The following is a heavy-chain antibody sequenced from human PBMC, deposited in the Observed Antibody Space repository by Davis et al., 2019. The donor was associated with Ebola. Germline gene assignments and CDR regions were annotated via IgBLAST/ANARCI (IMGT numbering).Heavy chain of an antibody. Sequence: AASVKVSCKASGYSFTTYGMNWVRQAPGQGLEWMGWISAYNGNTNYAQKLQGRVTMTTDTSTSTAYMELRSLRSDDTAVYYCARAQFPTTSDHWGQGTLVTVSS. CDR1: GYSFTTYG. V-gene: IGHV1-18*01. CDR3: ARAQFPTTSDH. J-gene: IGHJ4*02. D-gene: IGHD1-1*01. CDR2: ISAYNGNT.